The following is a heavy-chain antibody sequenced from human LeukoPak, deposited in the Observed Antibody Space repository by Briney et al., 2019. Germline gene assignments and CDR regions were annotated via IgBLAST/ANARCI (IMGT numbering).Heavy chain of an antibody. Sequence: ASVKVSCKASGYTFTSYYMHWVRQAPGQGLEWMGLINPSGGSTSYAQKFQGRVTMTRDTSTSTVYMELSSLRSEDTAVYYCAREKVEMAATPTFDYWGQGTLVTVSS. CDR3: AREKVEMAATPTFDY. CDR2: INPSGGST. D-gene: IGHD5-24*01. J-gene: IGHJ4*02. V-gene: IGHV1-46*01. CDR1: GYTFTSYY.